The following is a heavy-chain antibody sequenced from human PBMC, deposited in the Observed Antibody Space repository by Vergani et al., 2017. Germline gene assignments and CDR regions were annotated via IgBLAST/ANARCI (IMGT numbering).Heavy chain of an antibody. CDR2: ISDSGTT. CDR3: ARCDRDKPTFYAVFDI. V-gene: IGHV4-39*01. D-gene: IGHD2/OR15-2a*01. J-gene: IGHJ3*02. CDR1: GGSINPSSSF. Sequence: QAQLQESGPRLVKPSQTLSLTCSFSGGSINPSSSFWGWIRQSPEKGLEWIGTISDSGTTYYNPSLKNPVTISVDTSKNELSLTLSSVTASDTAVYYCARCDRDKPTFYAVFDIWGRGAMVTVAS.